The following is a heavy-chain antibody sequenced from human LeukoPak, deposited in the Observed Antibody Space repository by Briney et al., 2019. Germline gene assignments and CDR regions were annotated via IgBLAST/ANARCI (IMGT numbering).Heavy chain of an antibody. V-gene: IGHV1-3*01. D-gene: IGHD6-13*01. Sequence: ASVKVSCKASGYTFTSYAMNWVRQAPGQRLEWMGWINAGKGNTKYSQKFQGRVTITRDTSASTAYMELSSLRSEDTAVYYCARDSIAAAEHDHWGQGTLVTVCS. J-gene: IGHJ4*02. CDR1: GYTFTSYA. CDR2: INAGKGNT. CDR3: ARDSIAAAEHDH.